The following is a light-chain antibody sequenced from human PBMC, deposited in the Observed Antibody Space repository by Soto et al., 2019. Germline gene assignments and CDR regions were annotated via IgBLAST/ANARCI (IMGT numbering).Light chain of an antibody. J-gene: IGLJ1*01. V-gene: IGLV2-11*01. CDR2: DVS. Sequence: QSALTQPRSVSGSPGQSVTISCTGTSSNVGSYNFVSWYQQHPGKVPKLLIYDVSKRPSGVPDRFSGSKSGNTASLTISGLQAEYEADYNCCTYKGTYTSYVVRTGTKVPVL. CDR3: CTYKGTYTSYV. CDR1: SSNVGSYNF.